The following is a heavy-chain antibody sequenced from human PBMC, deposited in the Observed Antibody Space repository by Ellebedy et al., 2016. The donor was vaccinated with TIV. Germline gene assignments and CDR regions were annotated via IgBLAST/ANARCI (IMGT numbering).Heavy chain of an antibody. Sequence: AASVKVSCKASGYTFTSYGISWVRQAPGQGLEWMGWISAYNGNTNYAQKLQGRVTMTTDTSTSTAYMELRSLRSDDTAVYYCARAGGIAVAGTWATYDYWGQGTLVTVSS. V-gene: IGHV1-18*04. D-gene: IGHD6-19*01. CDR3: ARAGGIAVAGTWATYDY. CDR1: GYTFTSYG. CDR2: ISAYNGNT. J-gene: IGHJ4*02.